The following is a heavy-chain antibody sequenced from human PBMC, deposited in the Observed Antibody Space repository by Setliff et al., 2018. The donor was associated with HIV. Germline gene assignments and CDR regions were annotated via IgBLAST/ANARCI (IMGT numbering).Heavy chain of an antibody. D-gene: IGHD3-16*02. V-gene: IGHV4-34*01. J-gene: IGHJ4*02. CDR1: GGSFSGYC. CDR2: MQHSGRT. Sequence: SETLSLTCAVYGGSFSGYCWSWIRQPPGKGLEWIGEMQHSGRTNYNPSLRSRVTTSVDTSKSQFSLKLNSVTAADTAVYYCARGSYYDYVWGNYRYTGFDYWGQGTLVTVSS. CDR3: ARGSYYDYVWGNYRYTGFDY.